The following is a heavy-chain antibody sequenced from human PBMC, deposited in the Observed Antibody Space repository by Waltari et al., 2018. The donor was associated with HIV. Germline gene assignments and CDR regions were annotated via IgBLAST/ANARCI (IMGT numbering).Heavy chain of an antibody. D-gene: IGHD3-3*01. Sequence: EVQLVESGGGLVQPGGSLRLSCAASGFTFSTYWMTWVRQATGKGLEWLANIKQDGSEKYYADSVKGRFTVSRDNNKKSLYLQMSSLRAEDTAVYYCARDLKDYDFWSPVDVWGQGTTVTVSS. J-gene: IGHJ6*02. V-gene: IGHV3-7*01. CDR2: IKQDGSEK. CDR1: GFTFSTYW. CDR3: ARDLKDYDFWSPVDV.